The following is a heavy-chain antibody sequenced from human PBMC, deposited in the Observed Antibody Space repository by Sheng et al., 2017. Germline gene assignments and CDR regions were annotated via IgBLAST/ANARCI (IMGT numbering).Heavy chain of an antibody. Sequence: QVLLVQSGAEMKKPGASVKVSCKASGYTFIGYYMHWVRQAPGQGLEWMGRINPNSGGTYSAQKFQDRVTMTRDTSISVAYMELSRLTFDDTAVYYCARNGRGHYYYYMDVWGKGTTVTVSS. CDR1: GYTFIGYY. D-gene: IGHD1-26*01. CDR3: ARNGRGHYYYYMDV. J-gene: IGHJ6*03. V-gene: IGHV1-2*06. CDR2: INPNSGGT.